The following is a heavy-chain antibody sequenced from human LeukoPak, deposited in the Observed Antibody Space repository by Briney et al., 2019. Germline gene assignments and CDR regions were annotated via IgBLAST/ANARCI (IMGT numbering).Heavy chain of an antibody. J-gene: IGHJ6*01. CDR3: ARDRGHYYYGMDV. CDR1: GFSLNNYW. V-gene: IGHV3-7*01. D-gene: IGHD6-25*01. CDR2: TKEDGSEE. Sequence: GGSLRLSCAASGFSLNNYWMNWVRQAPGKGLEWVANTKEDGSEEYYVDSVKGRFTISRDNAKNSLYLQMSSLRAEDTAVYCCARDRGHYYYGMDVWGQGTTVTVSS.